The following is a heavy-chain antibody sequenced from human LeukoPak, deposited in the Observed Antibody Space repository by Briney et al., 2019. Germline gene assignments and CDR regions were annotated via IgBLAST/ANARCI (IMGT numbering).Heavy chain of an antibody. CDR2: IKDDGSEK. V-gene: IGHV3-7*04. J-gene: IGHJ4*02. CDR3: ARGLIYFEV. Sequence: GGSLRLSCAASGFTFSTYWMTWVRQAPGKGLEWVANIKDDGSEKSYEDSVKGRFTISRDNANNAVYLQMDTLRVEDTAVYYCARGLIYFEVWGQGTLVTVSS. D-gene: IGHD3-9*01. CDR1: GFTFSTYW.